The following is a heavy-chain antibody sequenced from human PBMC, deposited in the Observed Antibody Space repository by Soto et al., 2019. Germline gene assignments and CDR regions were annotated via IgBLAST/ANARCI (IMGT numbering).Heavy chain of an antibody. D-gene: IGHD1-26*01. V-gene: IGHV3-33*01. CDR1: GFTFSGYG. CDR2: TRQDGGNT. Sequence: QVQLVESGGGVVQPGRSLRLSCAASGFTFSGYGMHWVRQAPGKGLEWVAVTRQDGGNTYYADSVRGRFTISRDNSNKMLYLQMNSLRAEDTAVYYCARDGVGTTTYFGYFDYWGQRTLVTVSS. CDR3: ARDGVGTTTYFGYFDY. J-gene: IGHJ4*02.